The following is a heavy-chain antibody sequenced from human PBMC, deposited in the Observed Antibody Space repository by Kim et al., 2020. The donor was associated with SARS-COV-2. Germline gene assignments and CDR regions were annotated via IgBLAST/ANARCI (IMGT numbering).Heavy chain of an antibody. V-gene: IGHV3-7*01. J-gene: IGHJ4*02. CDR3: STKID. CDR1: GFTFSSYW. CDR2: INPDGTAR. Sequence: GGSLRLSCAASGFTFSSYWMSWVRQAPGKGLEWVANINPDGTARFYADSVKGRFTISRDNAEISVYLQMNNLRAEDTAVYYCSTKIDWGQGTLVTVSS.